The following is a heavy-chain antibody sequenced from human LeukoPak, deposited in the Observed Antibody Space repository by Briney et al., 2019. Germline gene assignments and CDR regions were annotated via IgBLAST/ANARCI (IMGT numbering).Heavy chain of an antibody. D-gene: IGHD3-10*01. CDR3: ASTLGVLTGIDAFDI. Sequence: GGSLRLSCAASGFTFSSYWMSWVRQAPGKGLEWVANIKQDGSEKYYVDSVKGRFTISRDNAKNSLYLQMNSLRAEDTAVYYCASTLGVLTGIDAFDIWGQGTMVTVSS. J-gene: IGHJ3*02. CDR2: IKQDGSEK. CDR1: GFTFSSYW. V-gene: IGHV3-7*01.